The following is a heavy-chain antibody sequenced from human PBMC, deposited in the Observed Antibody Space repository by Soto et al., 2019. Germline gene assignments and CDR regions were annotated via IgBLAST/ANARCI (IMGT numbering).Heavy chain of an antibody. J-gene: IGHJ4*02. CDR2: ISYDGSNK. V-gene: IGHV3-30*18. CDR1: GFTFSSYG. Sequence: GGSLRLSCAASGFTFSSYGMHWVRQAPGKGLEWVAVISYDGSNKYYADSVKSRFTISRDNSKNTLYLQMNSLRAEDTAVYYCAKEWVYDSSGWSFDYWGQGTLVTVSS. CDR3: AKEWVYDSSGWSFDY. D-gene: IGHD3-22*01.